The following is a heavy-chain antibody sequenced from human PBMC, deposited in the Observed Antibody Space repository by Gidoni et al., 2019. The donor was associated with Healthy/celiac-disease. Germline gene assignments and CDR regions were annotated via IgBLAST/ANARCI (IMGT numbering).Heavy chain of an antibody. CDR3: AKQARRWLQLSLDY. CDR2: ISYDGSNK. D-gene: IGHD5-12*01. V-gene: IGHV3-30*18. Sequence: QVQLVESGGGVVQPGRSLRLSCAASGFTFGSYGMHWVRQAPGKGLEWVAVISYDGSNKYYADSVKGRFTISRDNSKNTLYLQMNSLRAEDTAVYYCAKQARRWLQLSLDYWGQGTLVTVSS. CDR1: GFTFGSYG. J-gene: IGHJ4*02.